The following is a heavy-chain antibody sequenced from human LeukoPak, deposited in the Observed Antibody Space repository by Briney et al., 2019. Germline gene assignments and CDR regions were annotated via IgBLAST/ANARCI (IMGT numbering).Heavy chain of an antibody. J-gene: IGHJ4*02. CDR2: IYYSRST. D-gene: IGHD4-17*01. V-gene: IGHV4-39*07. CDR1: GGSISSSSYY. Sequence: SETLSLTCTVSGGSISSSSYYWGWIRQPPGKGLEWIGSIYYSRSTYYNPSLKSRVTISVDTSRNQFSLKLSSVTAADTAVYYCARVGGNYGDVYWGQGTLVTVSS. CDR3: ARVGGNYGDVY.